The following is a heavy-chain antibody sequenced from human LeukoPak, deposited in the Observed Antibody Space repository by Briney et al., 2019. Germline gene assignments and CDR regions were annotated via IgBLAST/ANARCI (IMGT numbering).Heavy chain of an antibody. Sequence: ASVKVSCKASGYTFTGYYMHWVRQAPRQGLEWMGRINPNSGGTNYAQKFQGRVTMTRDTSISTAYMALSRLRSDDTAVYYCARGLEMATISSVGWGQGALVTVSS. CDR1: GYTFTGYY. V-gene: IGHV1-2*06. CDR3: ARGLEMATISSVG. D-gene: IGHD5-24*01. J-gene: IGHJ4*02. CDR2: INPNSGGT.